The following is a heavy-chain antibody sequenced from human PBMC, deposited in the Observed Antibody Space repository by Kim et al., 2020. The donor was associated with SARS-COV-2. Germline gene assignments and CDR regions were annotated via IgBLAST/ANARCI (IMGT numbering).Heavy chain of an antibody. J-gene: IGHJ4*02. CDR3: ASMGYYIDF. D-gene: IGHD6-13*01. CDR2: ISSTGSII. CDR1: GFTFSSYA. V-gene: IGHV3-48*02. Sequence: GGSLRLSCAASGFTFSSYAMTWVRQGPGKGLEWVSFISSTGSIIYYADSVEGRFTISRDNAKNSVSLQMNSLRDEDTAMYYCASMGYYIDFWGQGTRVTV.